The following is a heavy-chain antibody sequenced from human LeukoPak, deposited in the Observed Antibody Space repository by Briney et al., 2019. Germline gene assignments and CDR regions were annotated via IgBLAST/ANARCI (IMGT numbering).Heavy chain of an antibody. Sequence: PGGSLRLSCAASGFTFSDYYMSWIRQAPGKGLERVSYISSSSSYTNYADSVKGRFTISRDNAKNSLYLQMNSLRAEDTAVYYCARGVGSSGWFAFDIWGQGTMVTVSS. CDR2: ISSSSSYT. CDR1: GFTFSDYY. J-gene: IGHJ3*02. CDR3: ARGVGSSGWFAFDI. D-gene: IGHD6-19*01. V-gene: IGHV3-11*06.